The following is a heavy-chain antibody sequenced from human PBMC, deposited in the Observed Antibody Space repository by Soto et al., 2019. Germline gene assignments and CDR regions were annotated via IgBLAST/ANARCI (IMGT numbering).Heavy chain of an antibody. V-gene: IGHV1-69*01. CDR3: ARDLLMVRGAATYYYYYGMDV. CDR1: GGTFSSYA. CDR2: IIPIFGTA. J-gene: IGHJ6*02. D-gene: IGHD3-10*01. Sequence: QVQLVQSGAEVKKPGSSVKVSCKASGGTFSSYAISWVRQAPGQGLEWMGGIIPIFGTANYAQKFQGRVTITADESTSTAYMELSSLRSEDTAVYYCARDLLMVRGAATYYYYYGMDVWGQGTMVTVSS.